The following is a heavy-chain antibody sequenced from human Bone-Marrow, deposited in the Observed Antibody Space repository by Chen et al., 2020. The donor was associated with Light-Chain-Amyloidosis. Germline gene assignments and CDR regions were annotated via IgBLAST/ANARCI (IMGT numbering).Heavy chain of an antibody. J-gene: IGHJ4*02. CDR1: GYTFPNYW. CDR3: ARRRDGYNFDY. D-gene: IGHD2-21*01. CDR2: IYPDDSDA. V-gene: IGHV5-51*01. Sequence: EVQLEQSGPEVXXXGESLKISCKGSGYTFPNYWIGWVRQMPGKGLEWMGVIYPDDSDARYSPSFEGQXXXXXXXXXXXXXXXXXXXXASDTAMYYCARRRDGYNFDYWGQGTLVTVSS.